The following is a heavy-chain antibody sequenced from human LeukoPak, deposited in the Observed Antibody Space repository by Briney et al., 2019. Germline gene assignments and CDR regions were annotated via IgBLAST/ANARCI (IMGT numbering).Heavy chain of an antibody. V-gene: IGHV4-34*01. J-gene: IGHJ6*03. Sequence: SETLSLTCVVYGGSFSGYYWTWIRQPPGKGLEWIGEINHSGSTNYNPSLKSRVTISVDTSKNQFSLNLNSVTAADTAVYYCARKRGDIVVVPIYYYYYYMDVWDKGTTVTVSS. CDR1: GGSFSGYY. CDR3: ARKRGDIVVVPIYYYYYYMDV. D-gene: IGHD2-2*01. CDR2: INHSGST.